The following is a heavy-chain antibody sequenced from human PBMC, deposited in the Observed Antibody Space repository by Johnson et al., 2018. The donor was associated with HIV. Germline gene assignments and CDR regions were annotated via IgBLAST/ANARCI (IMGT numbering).Heavy chain of an antibody. CDR1: GFIFSDYY. CDR2: IKQDGSEK. D-gene: IGHD3-22*01. V-gene: IGHV3-7*01. CDR3: ARVTKYYFDSSVDAFDI. Sequence: VQLVESGGGLVKPGGSLRLSCAASGFIFSDYYMSWIRQAPGKGLEWVANIKQDGSEKYYVDSVKGRFAISRDNAKNSLYLQMNSLRAEDTAVYFCARVTKYYFDSSVDAFDIWGQGTVVTVSS. J-gene: IGHJ3*02.